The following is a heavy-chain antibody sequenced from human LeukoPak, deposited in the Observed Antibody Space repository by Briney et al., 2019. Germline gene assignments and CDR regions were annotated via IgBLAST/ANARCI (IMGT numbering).Heavy chain of an antibody. V-gene: IGHV3-33*01. D-gene: IGHD3-22*01. CDR2: IWYDGSNK. J-gene: IGHJ4*02. CDR1: GFTFSSYG. Sequence: GALRLSCAASGFTFSSYGMHWVRQAPGKGLEWVAVIWYDGSNKYYADSVKGRFTISRDNSKNTLYLQMNSLRAEDTAVYYCARGPDYYDSSGYFVDFDYWGQGTLVTVSP. CDR3: ARGPDYYDSSGYFVDFDY.